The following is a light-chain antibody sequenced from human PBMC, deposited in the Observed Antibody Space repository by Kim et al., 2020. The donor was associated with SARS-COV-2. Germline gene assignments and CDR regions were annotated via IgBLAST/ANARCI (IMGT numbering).Light chain of an antibody. CDR3: LRYNDYSGT. Sequence: DIQMTQSPSILSASVGDRVTITCRASQSVSDWLAWYQQKPGKAPKLLIYKASSLHSGVPSRFSGSGSGTEFTLTISSLQPDDFAIYYCLRYNDYSGTFGQGTKLEI. CDR1: QSVSDW. V-gene: IGKV1-5*03. J-gene: IGKJ2*01. CDR2: KAS.